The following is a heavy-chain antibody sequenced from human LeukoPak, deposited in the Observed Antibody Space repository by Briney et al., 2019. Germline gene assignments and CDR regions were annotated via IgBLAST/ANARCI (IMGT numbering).Heavy chain of an antibody. CDR2: IYYSGST. J-gene: IGHJ6*02. CDR3: ARDRDRATATHYGMDV. CDR1: GGSLSSYY. V-gene: IGHV4-59*01. D-gene: IGHD1-26*01. Sequence: SETLSLTCTVSGGSLSSYYWSWIRQPPGKGLEWIGYIYYSGSTNYNPSLTSRVTISVDTSKNQFSLKLSSVTAADTAVYYYARDRDRATATHYGMDVWGQGTTVTVSS.